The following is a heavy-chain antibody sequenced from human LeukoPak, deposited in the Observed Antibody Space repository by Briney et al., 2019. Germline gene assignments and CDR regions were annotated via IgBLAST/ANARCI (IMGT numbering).Heavy chain of an antibody. Sequence: GGSLRLSCAASGFTFNRNNMNWVRQAPGKGLEWVSYISSTSITMYYADSVKGRFTISRDNAKNSLYLRMNGLRADDTAVYYCARETILAVAGDFWGQGTLVTVSS. CDR3: ARETILAVAGDF. CDR2: ISSTSITM. V-gene: IGHV3-48*01. J-gene: IGHJ4*02. CDR1: GFTFNRNN. D-gene: IGHD6-19*01.